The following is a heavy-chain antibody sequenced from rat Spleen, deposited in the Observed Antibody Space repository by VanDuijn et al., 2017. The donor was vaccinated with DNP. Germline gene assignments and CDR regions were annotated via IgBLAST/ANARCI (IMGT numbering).Heavy chain of an antibody. CDR2: VTNPGST. D-gene: IGHD5-1*01. V-gene: IGHV3-3*01. J-gene: IGHJ2*01. CDR1: GFSITNHFK. CDR3: AVQLGVFDY. Sequence: EVLLQESGPGLVKPSQSLSLTCSVTGFSITNHFKWSWIRKFPGNKLEWLGYVTNPGSTDYNPSLKSRTSITTDTSKNQFFLQVNSVTTEDTATYYCAVQLGVFDYWGQGVMVTVSS.